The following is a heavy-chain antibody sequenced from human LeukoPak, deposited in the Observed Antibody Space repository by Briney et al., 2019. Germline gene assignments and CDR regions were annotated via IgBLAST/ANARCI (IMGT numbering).Heavy chain of an antibody. CDR3: ARRGWLHRDVFAI. CDR2: MYYTGST. CDR1: GGSINSYY. J-gene: IGHJ4*02. Sequence: PSETLSLTCTVSGGSINSYYWSWIRQPPGKGLEWIGDMYYTGSTNYNPSLKSRVTISVDTSKSHFSLKVSSVTAADTAVYHCARRGWLHRDVFAIWGQGTLVTVSS. D-gene: IGHD5-12*01. V-gene: IGHV4-59*01.